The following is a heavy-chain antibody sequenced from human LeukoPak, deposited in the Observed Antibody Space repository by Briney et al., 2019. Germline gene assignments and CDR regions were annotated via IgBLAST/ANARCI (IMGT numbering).Heavy chain of an antibody. Sequence: SETLSLTCTVSGGSISSSSYYWGWIRQPPGKGLEWIGRIYTSGSTNYNPSLQSRVTISVDKSNNHFSLRLTSVTAADTAVYYCATNGWYCLDHWGQGALVTVSS. CDR3: ATNGWYCLDH. V-gene: IGHV4-39*02. J-gene: IGHJ1*01. CDR1: GGSISSSSYY. D-gene: IGHD6-19*01. CDR2: IYTSGST.